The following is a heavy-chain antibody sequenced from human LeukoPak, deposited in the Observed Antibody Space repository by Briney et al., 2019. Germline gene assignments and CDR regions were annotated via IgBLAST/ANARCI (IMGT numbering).Heavy chain of an antibody. D-gene: IGHD6-19*01. CDR2: IKQDASEK. CDR1: VFIFSSYW. CDR3: ARQTSGRYSAYFDS. J-gene: IGHJ5*01. Sequence: GGSLRLSCSASVFIFSSYWMSWVRQAPGKGLEWVATIKQDASEKYYVDSVEGRFIISRDNAKNSLYLQVNSLRAEDTAIYHCARQTSGRYSAYFDSWGQGILVTVSS. V-gene: IGHV3-7*01.